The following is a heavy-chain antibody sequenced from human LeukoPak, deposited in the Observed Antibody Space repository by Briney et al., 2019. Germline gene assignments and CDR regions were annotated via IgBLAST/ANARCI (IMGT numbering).Heavy chain of an antibody. V-gene: IGHV4-59*13. CDR1: GGSISSYY. J-gene: IGHJ2*01. CDR3: ARTAYARFFDL. D-gene: IGHD2-21*01. Sequence: SETLSLTCTVSGGSISSYYWSWIRQPPGKGLEWIGHIYYSGSTNYNPSLKSRVTISIDTSKNQFPLKLSSVTAADTAVYYCARTAYARFFDLWGRGTLVTVSS. CDR2: IYYSGST.